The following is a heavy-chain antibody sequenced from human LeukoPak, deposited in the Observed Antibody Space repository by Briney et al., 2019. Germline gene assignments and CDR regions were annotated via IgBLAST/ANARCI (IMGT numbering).Heavy chain of an antibody. D-gene: IGHD1-26*01. CDR2: INHSGGT. V-gene: IGHV4-34*01. J-gene: IGHJ4*02. Sequence: SETLSLTCAFYGGSFSGYYWSWIRQPPGKGLEWIGEINHSGGTKYNPSLKSRVTISVDTSKYQFSLKLSSVTAADTAVYYCARGGLKWELLPARARKSYYFDYWGQGTLVTVSS. CDR3: ARGGLKWELLPARARKSYYFDY. CDR1: GGSFSGYY.